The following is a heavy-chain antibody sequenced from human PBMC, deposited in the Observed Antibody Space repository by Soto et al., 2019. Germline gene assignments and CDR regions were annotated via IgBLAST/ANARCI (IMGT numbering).Heavy chain of an antibody. D-gene: IGHD3-22*01. J-gene: IGHJ4*02. Sequence: QVQLQESGPGLVKPSQTLSLTCTVSGGSISSGGYYWSWIRQHPGKGLEWIGYIYYSGNTYYNPSLKCRVTISEDTSKSLFSLKLSSVTAADTAVYYCARATYYYDSSGYSDRVLDYWGQGTLVTVSS. CDR2: IYYSGNT. CDR1: GGSISSGGYY. V-gene: IGHV4-31*03. CDR3: ARATYYYDSSGYSDRVLDY.